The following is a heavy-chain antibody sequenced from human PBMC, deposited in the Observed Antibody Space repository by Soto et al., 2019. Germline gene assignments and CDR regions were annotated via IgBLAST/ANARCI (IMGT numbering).Heavy chain of an antibody. D-gene: IGHD6-13*01. Sequence: QVQLQQWGAGLLKPSETLSLTCAVYGGSFSGYYWSWIRQPPGKGLEWIGEINHSGSTNYNPSLKSRVTISVDTSKHKFSLKLSSVPAADTAVYYCARGRRWYRDWGQGTLVTVSS. J-gene: IGHJ4*02. CDR2: INHSGST. V-gene: IGHV4-34*01. CDR1: GGSFSGYY. CDR3: ARGRRWYRD.